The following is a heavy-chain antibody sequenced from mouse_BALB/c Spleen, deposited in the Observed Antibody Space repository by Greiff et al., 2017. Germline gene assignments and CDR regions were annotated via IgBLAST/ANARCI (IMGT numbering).Heavy chain of an antibody. D-gene: IGHD1-1*01. CDR3: ARHLYYYGSSYYAMDY. CDR1: EYEFPSHD. Sequence: DVKLVESGGGLVQPGESLKLSCESNEYEFPSHDMSWVRKTPEKRLELVAAINSDGGSTYYPDTMERRFIISRDNTKKTLYLQMSSLRSEDTALYYCARHLYYYGSSYYAMDYWGQGTSVTVSS. V-gene: IGHV5-2*01. CDR2: INSDGGST. J-gene: IGHJ4*01.